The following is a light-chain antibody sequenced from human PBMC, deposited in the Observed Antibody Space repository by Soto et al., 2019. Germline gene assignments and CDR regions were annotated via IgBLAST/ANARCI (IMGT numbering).Light chain of an antibody. CDR3: CLYVGGRTYV. J-gene: IGLJ1*01. CDR2: EGS. Sequence: QSALTQPASVSGSPGQSITISCTGTSSDVGSYNLVSWYQQHPGKAPKLMIYEGSKRPSGVSNRFSGPKSGNAASLTISGLQAEDEADYYCCLYVGGRTYVFGTGTKVTVL. CDR1: SSDVGSYNL. V-gene: IGLV2-23*01.